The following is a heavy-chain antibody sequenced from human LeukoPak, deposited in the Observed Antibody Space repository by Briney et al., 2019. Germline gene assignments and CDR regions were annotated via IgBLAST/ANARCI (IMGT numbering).Heavy chain of an antibody. CDR2: INHSGST. Sequence: PSETLSLTCAVYGGSFRGYYWSWIRQPPGKGLEWIGEINHSGSTNYNPSLKSRVTISVDTSKNQFSLKLSSVTAADTAVYYCARGQGAYSQSRIYWGQGTLVTVSS. V-gene: IGHV4-34*01. J-gene: IGHJ4*02. CDR3: ARGQGAYSQSRIY. D-gene: IGHD4/OR15-4a*01. CDR1: GGSFRGYY.